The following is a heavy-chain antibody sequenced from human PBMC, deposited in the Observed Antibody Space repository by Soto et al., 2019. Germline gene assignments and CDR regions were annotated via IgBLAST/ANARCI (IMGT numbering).Heavy chain of an antibody. D-gene: IGHD6-25*01. Sequence: VQLVESGGALVQPGGSLRLSCAASGLVFKTYWVEWVRQAPGKGLEWVASIDQDGSATYYADSVKGRFTISRDNAANSAHLHMNSLRVGDTAIYYFATTGIYSGGTWGHGTLVTVTS. J-gene: IGHJ5*01. CDR1: GLVFKTYW. V-gene: IGHV3-7*03. CDR3: ATTGIYSGGT. CDR2: IDQDGSAT.